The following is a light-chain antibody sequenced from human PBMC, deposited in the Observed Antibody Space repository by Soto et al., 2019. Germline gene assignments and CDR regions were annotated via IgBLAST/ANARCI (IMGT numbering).Light chain of an antibody. CDR2: AAS. CDR3: QQSDSAPLT. CDR1: QSITSY. Sequence: DIQMTQSRSSLSASVGDRVTITCRARQSITSYLHWYQQIPGKAPKLLVYAASSLQTGVPSRCSGSGSGTDFTLTISSLQPEDFATYYCQQSDSAPLTFGGGTKVEIK. V-gene: IGKV1-39*01. J-gene: IGKJ4*01.